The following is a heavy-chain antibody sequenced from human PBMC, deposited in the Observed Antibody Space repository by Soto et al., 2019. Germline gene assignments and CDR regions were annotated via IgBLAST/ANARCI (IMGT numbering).Heavy chain of an antibody. Sequence: GASVKVSCKTSGYTFTRYGISWVRQAPGQRLEWMGWINAGNGNTKYSQKFQGRVTITRDTSASTAYMELSSLRSEDTAVYYCARSIVVVTALDYWGQGTLVTVSS. V-gene: IGHV1-3*01. CDR2: INAGNGNT. J-gene: IGHJ4*02. CDR1: GYTFTRYG. D-gene: IGHD2-21*02. CDR3: ARSIVVVTALDY.